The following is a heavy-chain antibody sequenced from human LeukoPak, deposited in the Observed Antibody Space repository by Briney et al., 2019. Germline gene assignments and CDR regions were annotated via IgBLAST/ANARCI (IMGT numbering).Heavy chain of an antibody. CDR3: ARGAVGSSFDY. D-gene: IGHD6-6*01. V-gene: IGHV4-34*01. Sequence: SETLSLTCAVYGGSFSGYYWSWIRQPPGKGLEWIGEINHSGSTNYNPSLKSRVTISVDTSKNQFSRKLSSVTAADTAVYYCARGAVGSSFDYWGQGTLVTASS. J-gene: IGHJ4*02. CDR1: GGSFSGYY. CDR2: INHSGST.